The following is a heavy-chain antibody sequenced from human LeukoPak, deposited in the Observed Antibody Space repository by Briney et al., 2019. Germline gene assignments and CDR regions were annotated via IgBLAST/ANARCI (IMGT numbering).Heavy chain of an antibody. J-gene: IGHJ6*03. CDR1: GFTFSDYW. V-gene: IGHV3-30*18. CDR3: AKAQGYSSGWGYYYYMDV. D-gene: IGHD6-19*01. CDR2: ISYDGSNK. Sequence: GGSLRLSCTASGFTFSDYWMHWVRQAPGKGLEWVAVISYDGSNKYYADSVKGRFTISRDNSKNTLYLQMNSLRAEDTAVYYCAKAQGYSSGWGYYYYMDVWGKGTTVTVSS.